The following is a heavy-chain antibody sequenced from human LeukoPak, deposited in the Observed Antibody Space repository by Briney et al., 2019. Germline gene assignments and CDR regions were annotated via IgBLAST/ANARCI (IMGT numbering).Heavy chain of an antibody. CDR2: IDPGDSYA. CDR1: GYSFTSYW. V-gene: IGHV5-10-1*01. J-gene: IGHJ5*02. Sequence: GGSLRISFKGSGYSFTSYWLSWVRQMPGKGLEWMGRIDPGDSYAQYSPYFQGHVTISADKSISTAYLQWSSLKASDTAMYYCARLIDYHGSGTYWFDPWGQGTLVTVSS. D-gene: IGHD3-10*01. CDR3: ARLIDYHGSGTYWFDP.